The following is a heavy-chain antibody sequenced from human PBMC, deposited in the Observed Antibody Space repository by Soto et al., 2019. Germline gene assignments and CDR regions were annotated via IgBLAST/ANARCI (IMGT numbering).Heavy chain of an antibody. CDR2: IYPGDSDT. CDR1: GYSFTSYW. Sequence: GESLKISCKGSGYSFTSYWSGWVRQMPGKGLEWMGIIYPGDSDTRYSPSFQGQVTISADKSISTAYLQWSSLKASDTAVYYCARCPPRSIAVADFFDYWGQGTLVTVSS. D-gene: IGHD6-19*01. CDR3: ARCPPRSIAVADFFDY. J-gene: IGHJ4*02. V-gene: IGHV5-51*01.